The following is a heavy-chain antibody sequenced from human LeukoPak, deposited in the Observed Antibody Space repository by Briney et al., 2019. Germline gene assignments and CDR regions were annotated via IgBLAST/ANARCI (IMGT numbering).Heavy chain of an antibody. V-gene: IGHV1-8*01. J-gene: IGHJ6*02. Sequence: EASVKVSCKASGYTFTSYDINWVRQATGQGLEWMGWMNPNSGNTGYAQKFQGRVTMTRNTSISTAYMELSSLRSEDTAVYYCARGSGSSWYYFPTNRWYYYGMDVWGQGTTVTVSS. CDR2: MNPNSGNT. D-gene: IGHD6-13*01. CDR3: ARGSGSSWYYFPTNRWYYYGMDV. CDR1: GYTFTSYD.